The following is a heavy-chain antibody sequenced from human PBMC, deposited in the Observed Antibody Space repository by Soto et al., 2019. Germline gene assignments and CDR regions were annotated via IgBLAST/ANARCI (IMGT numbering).Heavy chain of an antibody. J-gene: IGHJ5*02. CDR2: ISAYNGNT. CDR1: GYTFTSYG. V-gene: IGHV1-18*01. D-gene: IGHD6-13*01. CDR3: ARAALAAAGTSPRFDP. Sequence: ASVKVSCKASGYTFTSYGISWVRQAPGQGLEWMGWISAYNGNTNYAQKLQGRVTMTTDTSTSTAYMELRSLRSDDTAVYYCARAALAAAGTSPRFDPWGQGTLVTVSP.